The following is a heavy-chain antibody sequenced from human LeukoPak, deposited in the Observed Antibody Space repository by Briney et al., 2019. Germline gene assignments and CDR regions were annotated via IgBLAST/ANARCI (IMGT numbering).Heavy chain of an antibody. J-gene: IGHJ4*02. D-gene: IGHD2-15*01. CDR2: IRSKAYRGTT. Sequence: GGSLRLSCTASGFTFGDYAMNWFRQAPGKGLEWVGFIRSKAYRGTTEYAASVKGRFTISRDDSKSIAYLQMNSLKTEDTAMYYCTRYCSGGSCLEIDYWGQGTLVTVSS. CDR3: TRYCSGGSCLEIDY. V-gene: IGHV3-49*03. CDR1: GFTFGDYA.